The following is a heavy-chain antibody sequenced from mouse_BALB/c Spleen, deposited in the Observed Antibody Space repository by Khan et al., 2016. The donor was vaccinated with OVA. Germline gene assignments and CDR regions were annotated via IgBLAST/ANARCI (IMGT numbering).Heavy chain of an antibody. V-gene: IGHV3-2*02. CDR3: ARDGSRYNYAMDY. CDR1: GYSITSDYA. Sequence: EVKLLESGPGLVKPSQSLSRTCTVTGYSITSDYAWNWIRQFPGNKLEWMGYISYSGSTNYNPALKSRISITRDTSKNQFFLQLNSVTTEDTATYYCARDGSRYNYAMDYWGQGTSVTVSS. CDR2: ISYSGST. D-gene: IGHD2-3*01. J-gene: IGHJ4*01.